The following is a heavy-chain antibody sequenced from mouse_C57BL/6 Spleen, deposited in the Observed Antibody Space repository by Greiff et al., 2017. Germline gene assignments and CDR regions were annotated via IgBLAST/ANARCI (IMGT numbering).Heavy chain of an antibody. V-gene: IGHV1-9*01. J-gene: IGHJ3*01. CDR3: ARYLYDGYYGWFAY. CDR2: ILPGSGST. D-gene: IGHD2-3*01. Sequence: VQLQQSGAELMKPGASVKLSCKATGYTFTGYWIAWVKQRPGHGLEWIGEILPGSGSTNYNEKFKGKATFTADTSSNTAYMQLSSLTTEDSAIXYCARYLYDGYYGWFAYWGQGTLVTVSA. CDR1: GYTFTGYW.